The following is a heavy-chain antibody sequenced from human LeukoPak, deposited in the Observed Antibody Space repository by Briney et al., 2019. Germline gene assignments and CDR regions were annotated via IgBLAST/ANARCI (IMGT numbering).Heavy chain of an antibody. CDR1: GFTFSNYA. J-gene: IGHJ6*02. D-gene: IGHD3-9*01. Sequence: GGSLRLSCTASGFTFSNYAMSWVRQAPGKGLEWVSAISGRGSSTYYADSVRGRFTISRDNAKNTLYLQMNTLRVEDTAVYYCTRDLMDYDVSTGLHHYYMDVWGQGTTVTVSS. V-gene: IGHV3-23*01. CDR3: TRDLMDYDVSTGLHHYYMDV. CDR2: ISGRGSST.